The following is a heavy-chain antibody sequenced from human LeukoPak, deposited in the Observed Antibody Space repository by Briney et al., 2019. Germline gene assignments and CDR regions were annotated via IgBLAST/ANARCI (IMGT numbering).Heavy chain of an antibody. CDR2: TNSDGSDT. CDR3: VRDSSGSY. CDR1: GFTFSSHW. V-gene: IGHV3-74*01. J-gene: IGHJ4*02. D-gene: IGHD6-19*01. Sequence: GGSLRLSCAASGFTFSSHWMYWVRHAPGKGLVWVSRTNSDGSDTSYADSVKGRFTISRDNAKNTLYLRMNSLRFEDTAVYYCVRDSSGSYWGQGTQVTVSS.